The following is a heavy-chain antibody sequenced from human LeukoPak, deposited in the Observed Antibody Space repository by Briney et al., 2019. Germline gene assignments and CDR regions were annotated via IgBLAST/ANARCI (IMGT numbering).Heavy chain of an antibody. CDR2: IRYDGSNK. CDR1: GFTVSSNY. D-gene: IGHD3-10*01. V-gene: IGHV3-30*02. Sequence: PGGSLRLSCAASGFTVSSNYMSWVRQAPGKGLEWVAFIRYDGSNKYYADSVKGRFTISRDNSKNTLYLQMNSLRAEDTAVYYCAKDGNTYYYGSGSYPQVWGQGTMVTVSS. J-gene: IGHJ3*01. CDR3: AKDGNTYYYGSGSYPQV.